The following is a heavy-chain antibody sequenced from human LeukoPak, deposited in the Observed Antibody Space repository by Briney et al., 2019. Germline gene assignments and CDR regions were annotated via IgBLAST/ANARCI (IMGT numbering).Heavy chain of an antibody. Sequence: ASVKVSCKVSGYTLTELSMHWVRQAPGKGLEWMGGFDPEDGETIYAQKFQGRVTMTEDTSTDTAYKELSSLRSEDTAVYYCATDNVPMGATTPYYYYGMDVWGQGTTVTVSS. V-gene: IGHV1-24*01. CDR2: FDPEDGET. CDR3: ATDNVPMGATTPYYYYGMDV. D-gene: IGHD1-26*01. CDR1: GYTLTELS. J-gene: IGHJ6*02.